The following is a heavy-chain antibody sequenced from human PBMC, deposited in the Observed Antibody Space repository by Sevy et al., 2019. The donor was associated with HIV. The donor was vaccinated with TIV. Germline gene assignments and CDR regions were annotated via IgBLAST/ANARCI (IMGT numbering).Heavy chain of an antibody. CDR1: GFTFSTYA. Sequence: GGSLRLSCAASGFTFSTYAMTWVRRAPGKGLQWVSVISGSGGSTYYADSVKGRFTISRDNSKNTMYLQMNSLRAEDTAVYYCARRPDFGVVIPTGVMDVWGQWTTVTVSS. CDR3: ARRPDFGVVIPTGVMDV. CDR2: ISGSGGST. D-gene: IGHD3-3*01. J-gene: IGHJ6*02. V-gene: IGHV3-23*01.